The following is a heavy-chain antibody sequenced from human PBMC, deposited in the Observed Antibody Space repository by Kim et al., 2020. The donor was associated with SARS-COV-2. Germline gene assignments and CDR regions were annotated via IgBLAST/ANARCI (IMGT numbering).Heavy chain of an antibody. CDR3: AGGEIYYNFDS. V-gene: IGHV3-21*01. Sequence: GGSLRLSCAASGFTFSTHSMNWVRQAPGKGLEWVASISGSGNYIYYADSLKGRFTISRDNAKNSLYLQVNSLRAEDTAVYYCAGGEIYYNFDSWGQGTLVTVSS. CDR1: GFTFSTHS. J-gene: IGHJ4*02. CDR2: ISGSGNYI. D-gene: IGHD1-26*01.